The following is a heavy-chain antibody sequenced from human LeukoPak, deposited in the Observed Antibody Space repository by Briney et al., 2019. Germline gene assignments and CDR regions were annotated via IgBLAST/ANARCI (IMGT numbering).Heavy chain of an antibody. CDR3: AKPRTTGLGWAQFDY. J-gene: IGHJ4*02. V-gene: IGHV3-23*01. CDR1: GFTFSSFA. D-gene: IGHD2-8*02. CDR2: FDGNGPNT. Sequence: GGSLRLSCAASGFTFSSFAMTWVRQAPGKGLEWVSGFDGNGPNTYYADSVKGRWTISRDNSRNTLYLAMNSLRPEDTAIYYCAKPRTTGLGWAQFDYWGQGSLVTVSS.